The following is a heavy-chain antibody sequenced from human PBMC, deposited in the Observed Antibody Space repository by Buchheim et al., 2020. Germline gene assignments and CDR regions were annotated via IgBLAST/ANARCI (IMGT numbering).Heavy chain of an antibody. CDR1: GFIFNTYS. Sequence: EVQLVESGGGLVQPGGSLRLSCAASGFIFNTYSMNWVRQAPGKGLEWVSYISTASATISYADSVKGRFSISRDNAKNSLCLQMNNLRAEDTAVYYCARDSIVASPYDSYYGLDVWGQGTT. V-gene: IGHV3-48*01. CDR3: ARDSIVASPYDSYYGLDV. J-gene: IGHJ6*02. CDR2: ISTASATI. D-gene: IGHD5-12*01.